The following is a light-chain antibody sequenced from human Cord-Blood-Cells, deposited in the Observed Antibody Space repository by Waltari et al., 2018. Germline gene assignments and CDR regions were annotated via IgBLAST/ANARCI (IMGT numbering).Light chain of an antibody. CDR2: DVS. Sequence: QSALTQPRPVSGSPGQSVTISCTGSSSDVGGDNYVSWYQQHPGKAPRLMIYDVSTRPSGVPDRFSGSKSGNTASLTISGLQAEDEADYYCCSYAGSYVVFGGGTKLTVL. J-gene: IGLJ2*01. CDR3: CSYAGSYVV. CDR1: SSDVGGDNY. V-gene: IGLV2-11*01.